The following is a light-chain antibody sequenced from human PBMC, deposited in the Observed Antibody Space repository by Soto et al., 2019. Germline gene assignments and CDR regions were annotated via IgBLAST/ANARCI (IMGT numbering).Light chain of an antibody. CDR2: AAS. CDR3: QQSYST. V-gene: IGKV1-39*01. CDR1: QSISSY. J-gene: IGKJ4*01. Sequence: DLQMTQSPSSLSASVGDRVTITCRASQSISSYLNWYQQKPGKAPKLLIYAASSLQSGVPSRFSGSGSGTDFTLTISSLQPEDFATYYCQQSYSTFGGGTKVEIK.